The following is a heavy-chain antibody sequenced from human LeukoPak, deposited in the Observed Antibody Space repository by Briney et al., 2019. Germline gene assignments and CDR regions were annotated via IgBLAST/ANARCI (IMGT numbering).Heavy chain of an antibody. CDR3: ATTIIIAARHSGFDY. CDR2: INPNSGGT. D-gene: IGHD6-6*01. J-gene: IGHJ4*02. CDR1: GYTFTGCY. V-gene: IGHV1-2*06. Sequence: ASVKVSCKASGYTFTGCYMHWVRQAPGQGLEWMGRINPNSGGTNYAQKFQGRVTMTRDTSISTAYMELSRLRPDDTAVYYCATTIIIAARHSGFDYWGQGTLVTVSS.